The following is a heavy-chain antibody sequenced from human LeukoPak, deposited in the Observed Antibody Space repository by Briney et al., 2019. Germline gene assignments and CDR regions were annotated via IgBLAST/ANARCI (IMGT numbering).Heavy chain of an antibody. J-gene: IGHJ4*02. V-gene: IGHV3-21*01. CDR3: ARDLWLQRRNFDY. Sequence: TGGSLRLSCAASGFTFSSYSMNWVRQAPGKGLEWVSSISSSSSYIYYADSVKGRFTISRDNAKNSLYLQMNSLRAEDTAVYYRARDLWLQRRNFDYWGQGTLVTVSS. D-gene: IGHD5-24*01. CDR1: GFTFSSYS. CDR2: ISSSSSYI.